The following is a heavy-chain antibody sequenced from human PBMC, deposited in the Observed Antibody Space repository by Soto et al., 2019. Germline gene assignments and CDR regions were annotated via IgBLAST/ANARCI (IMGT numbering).Heavy chain of an antibody. CDR1: GYTFTSYD. CDR2: MNPNSGNT. Sequence: QVQLVQSGAEVKKPGASVKVSCKASGYTFTSYDINWVRQATGQGLEWMGWMNPNSGNTGYAQKFQGRVTMTRNTSISTAHMELSSLRSEDTAVYYCARAEYDFWSGYYRNWFDPWGQGTLVTVSS. CDR3: ARAEYDFWSGYYRNWFDP. J-gene: IGHJ5*02. D-gene: IGHD3-3*01. V-gene: IGHV1-8*01.